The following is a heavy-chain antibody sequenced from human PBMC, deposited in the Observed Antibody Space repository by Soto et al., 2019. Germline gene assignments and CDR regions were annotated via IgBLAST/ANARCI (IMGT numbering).Heavy chain of an antibody. J-gene: IGHJ3*01. CDR1: GFTFSDYY. CDR2: ISDSGSTI. Sequence: QVQLVESGGGLVKPGGSLRLSCAVSGFTFSDYYMSWIRQAPGKGLEWVSYISDSGSTIYYADSLRGRFTISRDNAKNSLYLQMNSLRAEETAEYYCARGLTIFGARGSPWGDAFDVWGQGTMVTVSS. D-gene: IGHD3-3*01. V-gene: IGHV3-11*01. CDR3: ARGLTIFGARGSPWGDAFDV.